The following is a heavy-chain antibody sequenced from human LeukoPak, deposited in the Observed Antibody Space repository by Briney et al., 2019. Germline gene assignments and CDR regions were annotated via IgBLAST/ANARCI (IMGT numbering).Heavy chain of an antibody. V-gene: IGHV1-18*04. J-gene: IGHJ6*02. CDR1: GYTFTTYG. Sequence: ASVKVSCKASGYTFTTYGISWVRQTPGQGLEWMGWISTYNGNTNYAQKLQGRVTMTRDTSISTAYMELSGLGSDDTAVYYCAREADYYGMDVWGQGTTVTVSS. CDR3: AREADYYGMDV. CDR2: ISTYNGNT.